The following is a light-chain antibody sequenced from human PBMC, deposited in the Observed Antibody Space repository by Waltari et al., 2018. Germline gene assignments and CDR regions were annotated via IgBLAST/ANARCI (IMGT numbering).Light chain of an antibody. CDR2: EAS. V-gene: IGKV1-27*01. J-gene: IGKJ4*01. CDR3: QHYFGAPFA. Sequence: DIQMTQSPSSLSASVGDRVTITCRACQDINNDLAWYQQKPGEAPKFLISEASSLQSGIPSRFSGSGSGTDFTLTISSLQSEDFGTYYCQHYFGAPFAFGGGTKVEIK. CDR1: QDINND.